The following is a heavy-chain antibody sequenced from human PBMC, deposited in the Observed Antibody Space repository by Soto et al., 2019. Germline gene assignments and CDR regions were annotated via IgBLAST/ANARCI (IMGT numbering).Heavy chain of an antibody. J-gene: IGHJ4*02. CDR2: IWYDGTNK. V-gene: IGHV3-33*01. D-gene: IGHD6-13*01. CDR3: ARDPLAEAGNSCDY. Sequence: QVQLVESGGGVVQPGRSLRLSCVASGFTFNTYGMHWVRQAPGKGLEWVAVIWYDGTNKHYADSVKGRFTISRDNSKNTLYLQMNSLRAEDTAAYFCARDPLAEAGNSCDYWGQGMLVTVSS. CDR1: GFTFNTYG.